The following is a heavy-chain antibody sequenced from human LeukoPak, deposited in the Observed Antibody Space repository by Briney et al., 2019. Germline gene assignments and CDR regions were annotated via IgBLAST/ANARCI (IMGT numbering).Heavy chain of an antibody. CDR3: ARDRGPGYYDSSGYPDY. J-gene: IGHJ4*02. CDR2: ISYDGSNK. D-gene: IGHD3-22*01. CDR1: GFTFSSYA. V-gene: IGHV3-30-3*01. Sequence: GGSLRLSCAASGFTFSSYAMHWVRQAPGKGLEWVAVISYDGSNKYYADSVKGRFTISRDNSKNTLYLQMNSLRAEDTAVYYCARDRGPGYYDSSGYPDYWGQGTLVTVSS.